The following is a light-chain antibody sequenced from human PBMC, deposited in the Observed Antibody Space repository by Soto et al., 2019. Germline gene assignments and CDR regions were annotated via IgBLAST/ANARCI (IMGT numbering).Light chain of an antibody. CDR2: DVS. Sequence: QSALTQPRSVSGSPGQSVTISCTGTSSDVGGYNYVSWYQQHPGKAPKLMIYDVSKRPSGVPDSFSGSKSGNTASLTISGLKAEDEADYYCCSYAGSYTYVFGTGTKLTVL. CDR3: CSYAGSYTYV. J-gene: IGLJ1*01. V-gene: IGLV2-11*01. CDR1: SSDVGGYNY.